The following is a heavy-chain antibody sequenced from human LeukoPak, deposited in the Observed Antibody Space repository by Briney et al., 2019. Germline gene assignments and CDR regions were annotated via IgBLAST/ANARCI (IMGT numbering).Heavy chain of an antibody. CDR1: GFIFGSYV. Sequence: GGTLRLSCDASGFIFGSYVMTWVRQAPGRGLEWVSGISGSGGNTYYADSVKGRFTISRDNSKNSLYLQMNSLRAEDTAVYYCARDRPGTTRDAFDIWGQGTMVTVSS. V-gene: IGHV3-23*01. CDR3: ARDRPGTTRDAFDI. J-gene: IGHJ3*02. D-gene: IGHD1-26*01. CDR2: ISGSGGNT.